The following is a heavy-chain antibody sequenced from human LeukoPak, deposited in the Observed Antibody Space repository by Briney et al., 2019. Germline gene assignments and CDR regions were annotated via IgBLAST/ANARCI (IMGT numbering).Heavy chain of an antibody. CDR3: ARGSLESGGSYYWFDP. CDR1: GYTFTSYA. Sequence: GASVKVSCKASGYTFTSYAMNWVRQAPGQGLEWMGWMNPNSGNTGYAQKFQGRVTMTRNTSISTAYMELSSLRSEDTAVYYCARGSLESGGSYYWFDPWGQGTLVTVSS. D-gene: IGHD1-26*01. J-gene: IGHJ5*02. V-gene: IGHV1-8*02. CDR2: MNPNSGNT.